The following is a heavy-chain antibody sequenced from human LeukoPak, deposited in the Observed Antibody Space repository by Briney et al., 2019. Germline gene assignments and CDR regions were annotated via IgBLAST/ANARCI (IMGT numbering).Heavy chain of an antibody. CDR2: IRYDGSNK. J-gene: IGHJ6*02. D-gene: IGHD2-2*01. CDR3: AKDSHVYCSSTSCLYYYGMDV. V-gene: IGHV3-30*02. Sequence: GGSLRLSCAASGFTFSSYGMHWVRQAPGKGLEWVAFIRYDGSNKYYADSVKGRFTISRDNSKNTLYLQMNSLRAEDTAVYYCAKDSHVYCSSTSCLYYYGMDVWGQGTTVTVSS. CDR1: GFTFSSYG.